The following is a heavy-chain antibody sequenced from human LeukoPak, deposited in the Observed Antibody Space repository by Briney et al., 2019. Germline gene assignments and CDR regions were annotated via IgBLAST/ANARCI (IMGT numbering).Heavy chain of an antibody. Sequence: PGGSLRLSCAGSGFTFSHYSMNWVRQAPGKGLEWVASFGSDLSFRSVADSVKGRFTISRDDSKNTLSLQMNSLRVEDTAVYYCAPSPYFEADAFDIWGQGTMVTVSS. CDR2: FGSDLSFR. V-gene: IGHV3-21*04. D-gene: IGHD2/OR15-2a*01. CDR3: APSPYFEADAFDI. CDR1: GFTFSHYS. J-gene: IGHJ3*02.